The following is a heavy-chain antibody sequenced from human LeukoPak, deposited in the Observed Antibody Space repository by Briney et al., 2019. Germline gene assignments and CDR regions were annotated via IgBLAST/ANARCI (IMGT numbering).Heavy chain of an antibody. V-gene: IGHV3-9*01. J-gene: IGHJ5*02. CDR2: ISWNSGTI. D-gene: IGHD4-17*01. CDR1: GFTFDDYA. Sequence: PGGSLRLSCAASGFTFDDYAMHWVRQAPGKGLEWVSGISWNSGTIGYADSVKGRFTISSDNAKNSPYLQMNSLRDEDTAVYYCARDPQEIGDRDQIGDYGVYTSDWFDPWGQGTLVTVSS. CDR3: ARDPQEIGDRDQIGDYGVYTSDWFDP.